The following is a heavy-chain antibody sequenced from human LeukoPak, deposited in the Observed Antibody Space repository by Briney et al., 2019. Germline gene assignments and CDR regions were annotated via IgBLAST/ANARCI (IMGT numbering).Heavy chain of an antibody. J-gene: IGHJ4*02. CDR3: ARGGDLGYCSGGSCYSVDY. V-gene: IGHV3-30-3*01. CDR1: GFTFSSYA. Sequence: PGGSLRLSCAASGFTFSSYAMHWVRQAPGKGLEWVSGISFDGSIKFYADSVKGRFTISRDNSKNTLYLQMNSLRAEDTAVNYCARGGDLGYCSGGSCYSVDYWGQGTLVTVSS. D-gene: IGHD2-15*01. CDR2: ISFDGSIK.